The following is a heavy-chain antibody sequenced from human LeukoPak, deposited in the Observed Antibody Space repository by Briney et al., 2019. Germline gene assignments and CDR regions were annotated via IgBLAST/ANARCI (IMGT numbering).Heavy chain of an antibody. D-gene: IGHD6-19*01. CDR2: INPNSGGT. V-gene: IGHV1-2*02. Sequence: ASVKVSCKASGYTFTGYYMHWVRQAPGQGLEWMGWINPNSGGTNYAQKFQGRVTMTRDTSISTAYMELSRLRSDDTAVYYCARDKAMYSSGWYVIDYWGQGTLVTVSS. CDR1: GYTFTGYY. CDR3: ARDKAMYSSGWYVIDY. J-gene: IGHJ4*02.